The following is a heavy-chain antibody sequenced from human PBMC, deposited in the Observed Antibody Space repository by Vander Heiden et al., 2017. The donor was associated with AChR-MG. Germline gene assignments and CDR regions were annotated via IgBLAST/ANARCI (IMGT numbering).Heavy chain of an antibody. J-gene: IGHJ4*02. V-gene: IGHV3-30*02. CDR1: GCTVSSEG. Sequence: QVQLVESGGGVVQPGGSLRLSCAVSGCTVSSEGMHWVRQAPGKGLEWGAFIRYDGSNKYYADSVKGRFTISRDNSKNTLYLQMNSLRAEDTAVYYCANPLLHDYWGQGTLVTVSS. CDR3: ANPLLHDY. CDR2: IRYDGSNK. D-gene: IGHD2-15*01.